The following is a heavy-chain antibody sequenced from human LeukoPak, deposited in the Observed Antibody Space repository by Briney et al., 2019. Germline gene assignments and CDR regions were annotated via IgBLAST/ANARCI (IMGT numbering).Heavy chain of an antibody. CDR1: GFTFSSYG. D-gene: IGHD3-9*01. J-gene: IGHJ4*02. V-gene: IGHV3-30*18. CDR3: AKDPHSDYDILTGYFY. Sequence: GRSLRLSCAASGFTFSSYGMHWVRQAPGKGLEWVAVISYDGSNKYYAASVKGRFTISRDNSKNTLYLQMNSLRPEDTAVYYCAKDPHSDYDILTGYFYWGQGTLVTVSS. CDR2: ISYDGSNK.